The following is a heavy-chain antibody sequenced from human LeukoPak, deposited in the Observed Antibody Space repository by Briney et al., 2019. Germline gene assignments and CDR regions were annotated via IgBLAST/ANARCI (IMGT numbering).Heavy chain of an antibody. V-gene: IGHV4-30-4*08. CDR3: ARVDGDFWSHYYMDV. CDR1: GGSISSGDYY. J-gene: IGHJ6*03. D-gene: IGHD3-3*01. CDR2: IYYSGST. Sequence: PSETLSLTCTVSGGSISSGDYYWSWIRQPPGKGLEWLGYIYYSGSTYYNPSLKSRVTISVDTSKNQFSLKLSSVTAADTAVYYCARVDGDFWSHYYMDVWGKGTTVTVSS.